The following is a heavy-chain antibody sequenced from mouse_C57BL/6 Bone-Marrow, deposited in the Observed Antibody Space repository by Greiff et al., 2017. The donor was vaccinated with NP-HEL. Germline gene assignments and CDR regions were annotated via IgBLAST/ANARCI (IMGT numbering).Heavy chain of an antibody. J-gene: IGHJ1*03. CDR2: IYPRSGNT. V-gene: IGHV1-81*01. CDR3: AKEGFTTVVAPYWYFDV. Sequence: QVQLKQSGAELARPGASVKLSCKASGYTFTSYGISWVKQRTGQGLEWIGEIYPRSGNTYYNEKFKGKATLTADKSSSTAYMELRSLTSEDSAVYFCAKEGFTTVVAPYWYFDVWGTGTTVTVSS. D-gene: IGHD1-1*01. CDR1: GYTFTSYG.